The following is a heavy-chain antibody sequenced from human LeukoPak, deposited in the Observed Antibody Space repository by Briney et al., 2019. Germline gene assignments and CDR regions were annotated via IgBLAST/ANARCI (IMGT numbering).Heavy chain of an antibody. D-gene: IGHD3-10*01. CDR2: TYYRSKWYN. Sequence: SQTLSLTCAISGDSVSSNNTTWNWIRQSPSRGLEWLGRTYYRSKWYNDYAVSVRSRITINPDTSKNQFSLQLTSVTAADRAVYYCAREGGYGSGGLDYWGQGTLVTVSS. J-gene: IGHJ4*02. CDR1: GDSVSSNNTT. V-gene: IGHV6-1*01. CDR3: AREGGYGSGGLDY.